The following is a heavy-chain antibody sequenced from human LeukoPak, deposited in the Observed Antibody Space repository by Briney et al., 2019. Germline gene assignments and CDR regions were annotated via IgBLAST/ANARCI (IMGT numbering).Heavy chain of an antibody. V-gene: IGHV4-59*01. J-gene: IGHJ4*02. Sequence: SETLSLTCTVSGGSISSYYWSWIRQPPGKGLEWIGYIYYSGSTNYNPSLKSRVTISVDTSKNQFSLKLSSVTAADTAAYYCARDIGGPIGYWGQGTLVTVSS. CDR1: GGSISSYY. D-gene: IGHD3-10*01. CDR3: ARDIGGPIGY. CDR2: IYYSGST.